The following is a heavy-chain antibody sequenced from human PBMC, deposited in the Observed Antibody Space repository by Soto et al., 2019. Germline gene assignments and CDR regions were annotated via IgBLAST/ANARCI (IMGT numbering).Heavy chain of an antibody. V-gene: IGHV1-69*13. D-gene: IGHD3-10*02. CDR3: GRNKLLCECTRFENVGNNGWFDP. CDR2: IIPIFDSA. Sequence: ASVRVSCKASGGTFNNYGITWVRQAPGQGLEWMGGIIPIFDSANYAQKFQGRITITADESTSTAYMELSSLRSEDTAVYYCGRNKLLCECTRFENVGNNGWFDPWGQGTLVTVSS. J-gene: IGHJ5*02. CDR1: GGTFNNYG.